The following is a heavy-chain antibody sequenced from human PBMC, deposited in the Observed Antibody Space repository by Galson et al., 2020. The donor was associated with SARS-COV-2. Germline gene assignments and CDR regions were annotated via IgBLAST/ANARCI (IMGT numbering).Heavy chain of an antibody. CDR3: ARMVVRGEGIGYYYYYGMDV. Sequence: SGPTLVKPTQTLTLTCTFSGFSLSTSGMCVSWIRQPPGKALEWLALIDWDDDKYYSTSLKTRLTISKDTSKNQVVLTMTNMDPVDTATYYCARMVVRGEGIGYYYYYGMDVWGQGTTVTVSS. CDR2: IDWDDDK. J-gene: IGHJ6*02. V-gene: IGHV2-70*01. D-gene: IGHD3-10*01. CDR1: GFSLSTSGMC.